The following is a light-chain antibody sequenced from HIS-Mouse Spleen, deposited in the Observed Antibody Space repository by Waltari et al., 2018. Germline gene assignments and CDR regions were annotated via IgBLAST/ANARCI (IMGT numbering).Light chain of an antibody. J-gene: IGLJ3*02. CDR3: AAWDDSLNGWV. V-gene: IGLV1-44*01. CDR2: SNN. CDR1: SSNFGSNT. Sequence: QSVLTQPPSASGTPGQRVTISCSGSSSNFGSNTEHWYQQLPGTAPKLLIYSNNQRPSGVPDRFSGSKSGTSASLAISGLQSEDEADDYCAAWDDSLNGWVFGGGTKLTVL.